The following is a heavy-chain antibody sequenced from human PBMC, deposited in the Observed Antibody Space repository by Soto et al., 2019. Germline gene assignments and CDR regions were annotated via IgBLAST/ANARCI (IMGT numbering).Heavy chain of an antibody. CDR1: GFTFSSYS. J-gene: IGHJ4*02. V-gene: IGHV3-48*01. Sequence: GGSLRLSCAASGFTFSSYSINWVRQAPGKGLEWVSYISSTSGTIYYADSVRGRFTISRDNAKNSLYLQMNSLRAADTAVYYCARRGYYYDTSGYYLDWGQGTLVTVSS. CDR2: ISSTSGTI. D-gene: IGHD3-22*01. CDR3: ARRGYYYDTSGYYLD.